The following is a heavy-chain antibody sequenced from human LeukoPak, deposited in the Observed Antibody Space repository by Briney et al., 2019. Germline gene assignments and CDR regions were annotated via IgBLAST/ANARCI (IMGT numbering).Heavy chain of an antibody. CDR1: GGTFSNYGFTFTSYA. D-gene: IGHD3-22*01. V-gene: IGHV1-69*01. Sequence: SVKVSCKASGGTFSNYGFTFTSYAITWVRQAPGQGLEWMGGIIPIYGRADYPQKFQGRVTITADESTRTVTMQLSSLSSEDTAVYYCAGFFYDNSNAAFDIWGQGTVVTVS. J-gene: IGHJ3*02. CDR3: AGFFYDNSNAAFDI. CDR2: IIPIYGRA.